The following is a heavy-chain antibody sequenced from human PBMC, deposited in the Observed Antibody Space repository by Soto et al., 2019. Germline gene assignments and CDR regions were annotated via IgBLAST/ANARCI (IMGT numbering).Heavy chain of an antibody. V-gene: IGHV4-59*01. Sequence: ETLSLTCTVSGGSISSNYWTWIRQPPGKGLEWIGYVYNSGSTNYNPSLKGRVTISEDTSKSQFSLKVNSMTAADTAVYYCARYRREAVAGYTLDNWGQGILVTVSS. D-gene: IGHD6-13*01. CDR1: GGSISSNY. CDR3: ARYRREAVAGYTLDN. CDR2: VYNSGST. J-gene: IGHJ4*02.